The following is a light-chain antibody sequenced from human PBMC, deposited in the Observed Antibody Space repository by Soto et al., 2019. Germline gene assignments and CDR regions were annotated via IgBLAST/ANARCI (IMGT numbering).Light chain of an antibody. CDR1: QSISTY. CDR3: QQSYTMLPT. CDR2: AAS. J-gene: IGKJ1*01. Sequence: DIPMTQSPSSLSASVGDRVTITCRASQSISTYLNWYQQKPEKAPKLLIYAASSLQSGVPSRFSGSGSGTDFTLTISSLQPEDFATYYCQQSYTMLPTFGQGTKVEIK. V-gene: IGKV1-39*01.